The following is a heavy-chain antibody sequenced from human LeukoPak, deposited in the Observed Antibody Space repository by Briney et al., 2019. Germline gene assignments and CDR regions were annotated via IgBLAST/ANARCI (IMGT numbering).Heavy chain of an antibody. V-gene: IGHV4-39*01. Sequence: PSETLSLTCTVSGGSISSSSYYWGWIRQPPGKGLEWIGSIYYSGSTYYNPSLKSRVTISVDTSKNQFSPKLSSVTAADTAVYYCLIAARPMNYYYYYMDVWGKGTTVTVSS. CDR2: IYYSGST. J-gene: IGHJ6*03. D-gene: IGHD6-6*01. CDR3: LIAARPMNYYYYYMDV. CDR1: GGSISSSSYY.